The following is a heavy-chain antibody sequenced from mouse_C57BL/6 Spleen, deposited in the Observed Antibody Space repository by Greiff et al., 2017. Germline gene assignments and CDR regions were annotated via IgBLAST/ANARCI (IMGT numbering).Heavy chain of an antibody. J-gene: IGHJ2*01. V-gene: IGHV1-15*01. Sequence: QVQLQQSGAELVRPGASVTLSCKASGYTFTDYEMHWVKQTPVHGLEWIGAIDPETGGTAYNQKFKGKAILTADKSSSTAYMELRSLTSEDSAVYYCTRALLRRDFDYWGQGTTLTVSS. CDR3: TRALLRRDFDY. CDR1: GYTFTDYE. CDR2: IDPETGGT. D-gene: IGHD1-2*01.